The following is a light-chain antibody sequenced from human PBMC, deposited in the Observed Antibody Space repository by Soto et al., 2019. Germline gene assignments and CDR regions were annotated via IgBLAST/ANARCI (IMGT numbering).Light chain of an antibody. J-gene: IGLJ2*01. CDR1: SGSIASNY. CDR2: EDN. CDR3: QSYDSSNLV. V-gene: IGLV6-57*04. Sequence: NFMLTQPHSVSESTGKTVTISCTRSSGSIASNYVQWYQQRPGSAPTTVIYEDNQRPSGVPDRFSGSIDSSSNSASLTISGLKTEDEADYYCQSYDSSNLVFGGGTKVTVL.